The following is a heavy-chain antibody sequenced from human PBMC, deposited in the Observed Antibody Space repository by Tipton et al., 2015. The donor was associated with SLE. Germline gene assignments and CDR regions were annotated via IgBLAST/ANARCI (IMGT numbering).Heavy chain of an antibody. CDR2: MSYSGNT. CDR3: AKNSGSYYFDD. Sequence: TLSLTCTVSGGSFSTGYDYWSWIRQPPGKGLEWIGYMSYSGNTYYNPSLKSRVSISIDTAKNQLSLKLSSVTAADTAVYYCAKNSGSYYFDDWGQGTLVTVSS. V-gene: IGHV4-30-4*01. D-gene: IGHD3-10*01. CDR1: GGSFSTGYDY. J-gene: IGHJ4*02.